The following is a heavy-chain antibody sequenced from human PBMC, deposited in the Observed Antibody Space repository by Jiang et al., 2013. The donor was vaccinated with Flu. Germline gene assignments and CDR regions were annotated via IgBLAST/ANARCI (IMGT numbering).Heavy chain of an antibody. CDR2: TYYRSKWYN. CDR3: ARDDIYSSSLSCFDY. D-gene: IGHD6-13*01. V-gene: IGHV6-1*01. J-gene: IGHJ4*02. Sequence: WNWIRQSPSRGLEWLGRTYYRSKWYNDYAVSVKSRITINPDTSKNQFSLQLNSVTPEDTAVYYCARDDIYSSSLSCFDYWGQGTLVTVSS.